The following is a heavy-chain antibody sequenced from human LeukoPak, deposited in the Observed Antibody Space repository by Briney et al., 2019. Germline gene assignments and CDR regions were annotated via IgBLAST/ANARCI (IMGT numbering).Heavy chain of an antibody. CDR1: GFIFTNYE. CDR3: AGDNIENGDLDYLDK. CDR2: ISGSGNSI. J-gene: IGHJ4*02. V-gene: IGHV3-48*03. Sequence: GGSLRLSCAASGFIFTNYEMNWARRAPGKGLEWVAYISGSGNSIYYADSMKGRFTISRDNAKNSLYLHMSSLRAEDTAVYYCAGDNIENGDLDYLDKWGQGTLVTVSS. D-gene: IGHD4-17*01.